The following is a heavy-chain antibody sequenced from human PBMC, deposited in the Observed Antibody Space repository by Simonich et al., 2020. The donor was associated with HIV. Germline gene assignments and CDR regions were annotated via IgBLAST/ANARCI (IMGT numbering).Heavy chain of an antibody. D-gene: IGHD4-17*01. CDR3: ARGTVTGGDARFDY. CDR1: GGSFSGYY. J-gene: IGHJ4*02. Sequence: QVQLHQWGAGLLKPSETLSLTCAVYGGSFSGYYWTWIRQSPGKGLEWIGEINHSGITNYIPSLKSRVTISLDTSKNQFSLKLNSVTAADTAVYYCARGTVTGGDARFDYWGQGTLVTVSS. V-gene: IGHV4-34*01. CDR2: INHSGIT.